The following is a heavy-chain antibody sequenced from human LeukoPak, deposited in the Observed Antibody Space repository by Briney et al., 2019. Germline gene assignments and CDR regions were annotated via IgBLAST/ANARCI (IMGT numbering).Heavy chain of an antibody. J-gene: IGHJ4*02. CDR1: GFTFSTYI. CDR3: ARGPGDSSGHGDY. D-gene: IGHD3-22*01. V-gene: IGHV3-21*01. Sequence: PGWALRLSCAASGFTFSTYIMNWVRQAPGEGLEWVSSISSGSGYIYYADSVKGRFTISRDNAKNSLYLQMNSLRAEDTAVYYCARGPGDSSGHGDYWGQGTLVTVSS. CDR2: ISSGSGYI.